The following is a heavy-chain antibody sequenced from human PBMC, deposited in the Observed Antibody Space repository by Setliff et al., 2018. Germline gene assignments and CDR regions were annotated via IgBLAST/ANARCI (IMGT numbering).Heavy chain of an antibody. V-gene: IGHV1-69*05. CDR2: TIPIFGTT. Sequence: SVKVSCKASGGTFSSYGISWVRQAPGQGLEWMGGTIPIFGTTNYAKKFQGRVTIITDESTSTAYMELSSLTSADTAVYYCAREGVDTRSSTDYRYYMDVWGKGTTVTVSS. J-gene: IGHJ6*03. CDR1: GGTFSSYG. D-gene: IGHD5-18*01. CDR3: AREGVDTRSSTDYRYYMDV.